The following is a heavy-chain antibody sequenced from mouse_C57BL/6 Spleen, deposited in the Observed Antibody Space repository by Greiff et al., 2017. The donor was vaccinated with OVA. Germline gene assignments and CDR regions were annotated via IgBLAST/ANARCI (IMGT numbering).Heavy chain of an antibody. CDR2: ISDGGSYT. CDR1: GFTFSSYA. V-gene: IGHV5-4*01. J-gene: IGHJ3*01. D-gene: IGHD4-1*01. Sequence: EVQVVESGGGLVKPGGSLKLSCAASGFTFSSYAMSWVRQTPEKRLEWVATISDGGSYTYYPDNVKGRFTISRDNAKNNLYLQMSHLKSEDTAMYYCARMGGLGRGGAWFAYWGQGTLVTVSA. CDR3: ARMGGLGRGGAWFAY.